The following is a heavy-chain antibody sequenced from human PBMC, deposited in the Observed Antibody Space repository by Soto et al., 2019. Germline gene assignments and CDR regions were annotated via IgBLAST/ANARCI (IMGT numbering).Heavy chain of an antibody. D-gene: IGHD3-22*01. J-gene: IGHJ2*01. CDR3: ARNEDYYDSSGYYGGYWYFDL. Sequence: ASVKVSCKASGYTFTSYGISWVRQAPGQGLERMGWISAYNGNTNYAQKLQGRVTMTTDTSTSTAYMELRSLRSDDTAVYYCARNEDYYDSSGYYGGYWYFDLWGRGTLVTVSS. CDR1: GYTFTSYG. CDR2: ISAYNGNT. V-gene: IGHV1-18*01.